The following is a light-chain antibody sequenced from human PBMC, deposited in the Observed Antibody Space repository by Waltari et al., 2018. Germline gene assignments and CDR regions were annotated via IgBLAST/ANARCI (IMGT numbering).Light chain of an antibody. J-gene: IGKJ2*02. CDR1: GGNY. CDR2: PAS. V-gene: IGKV3-15*01. CDR3: QQYKNWDCT. Sequence: GGNYLAGYKQKPGQAPRLLISPASTRATGAPARFSGSASGTEFTLTISRMQSEDFAIYYCQQYKNWDCTFRQG.